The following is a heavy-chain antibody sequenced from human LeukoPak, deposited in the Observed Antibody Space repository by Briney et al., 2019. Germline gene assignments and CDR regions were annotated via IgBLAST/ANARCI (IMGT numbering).Heavy chain of an antibody. CDR2: IYYSGST. Sequence: SETLSLTCTVSGGSISGYYWSWIRQPPGKGLEWMGYIYYSGSTNYNPSLKSRVTISVDTSKNQFSLKLTSVTATDTAMYYCARERSPYGMDVWGQGTTVAVS. V-gene: IGHV4-59*01. J-gene: IGHJ6*02. CDR1: GGSISGYY. D-gene: IGHD1-26*01. CDR3: ARERSPYGMDV.